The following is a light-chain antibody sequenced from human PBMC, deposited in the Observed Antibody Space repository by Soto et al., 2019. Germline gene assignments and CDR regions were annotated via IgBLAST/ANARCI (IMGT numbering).Light chain of an antibody. CDR1: QSVSSSY. CDR3: QQYGSSPYT. J-gene: IGKJ2*01. Sequence: EIVLTQSPGTLSLSPGERATLSCRASQSVSSSYLAWYRQKPGQAPRLLIYGASSRATGIPDRFSGSGSGTDFTLTIIRLEPGDFVVYYCQQYGSSPYTFGQGTKLEIK. CDR2: GAS. V-gene: IGKV3-20*01.